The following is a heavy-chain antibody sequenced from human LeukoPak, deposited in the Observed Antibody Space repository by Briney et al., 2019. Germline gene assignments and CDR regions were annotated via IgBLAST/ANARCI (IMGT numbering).Heavy chain of an antibody. CDR1: GFIFGDYY. Sequence: GGSLRLSCAGSGFIFGDYYMRWIRQTPGKGVEWLSYISSSGSTICYADSVKGRFTISKDDAKNSLYLQMNSLRAAHTAVYYCGSHPPLRYCNGSLCYPLPPALYWGKGTIVTVSS. J-gene: IGHJ4*02. CDR2: ISSSGSTI. V-gene: IGHV3-11*01. D-gene: IGHD2-15*01. CDR3: GSHPPLRYCNGSLCYPLPPALY.